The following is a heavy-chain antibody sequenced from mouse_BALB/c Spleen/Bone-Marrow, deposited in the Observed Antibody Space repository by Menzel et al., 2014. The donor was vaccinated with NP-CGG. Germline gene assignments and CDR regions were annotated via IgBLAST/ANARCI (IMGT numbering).Heavy chain of an antibody. V-gene: IGHV1S41*01. Sequence: DLVKPGASVELSCKASGYTFTNYWINWIKQRPGQGLEWIGRIAPGSGSTYYDEMFKGKATLTVDTSSSTAYIQLSSLSSEDSAVYFCARSYYGRAMDYWGQGTSVTVSS. CDR1: GYTFTNYW. J-gene: IGHJ4*01. CDR3: ARSYYGRAMDY. CDR2: IAPGSGST. D-gene: IGHD1-1*01.